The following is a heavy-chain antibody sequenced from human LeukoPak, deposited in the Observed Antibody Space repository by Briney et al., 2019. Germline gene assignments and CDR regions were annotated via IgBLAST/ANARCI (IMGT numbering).Heavy chain of an antibody. D-gene: IGHD6-13*01. CDR1: GYTFTSYD. CDR3: ARIAAARRGYYYYGMDV. CDR2: MNPNSGNT. V-gene: IGHV1-8*01. J-gene: IGHJ6*02. Sequence: ASVKVSCKASGYTFTSYDINWVRQATGQGLEWMGWMNPNSGNTGYAQKFQGRVTMTRNTSISTAYTELSSLRSEDTAVYYCARIAAARRGYYYYGMDVWGQGTTVTVFS.